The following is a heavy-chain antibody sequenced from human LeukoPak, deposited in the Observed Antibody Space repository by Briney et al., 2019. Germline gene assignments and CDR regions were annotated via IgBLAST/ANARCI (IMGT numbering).Heavy chain of an antibody. CDR3: ARGPRDPTEFCSGGRCAPTYEF. CDR1: GFTFNIYE. V-gene: IGHV3-48*03. J-gene: IGHJ4*02. Sequence: PGGSLRLSCVVSGFTFNIYEMNWVRQAPGKGLEWVSYIRSSGRTTYYADSVKGRFTISRDNAKNSLYLQMNSLRVDDTAVYYCARGPRDPTEFCSGGRCAPTYEFWGQGTLVTVSS. D-gene: IGHD2-15*01. CDR2: IRSSGRTT.